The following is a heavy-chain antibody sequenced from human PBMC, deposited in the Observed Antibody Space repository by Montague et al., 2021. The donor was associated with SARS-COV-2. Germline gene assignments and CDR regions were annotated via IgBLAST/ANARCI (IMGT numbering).Heavy chain of an antibody. J-gene: IGHJ4*02. Sequence: IYHSGSAYYNPSLKSRVTISIDTSKNQFSLKLSSVTAADTAVYYCAGVPDSGTYWSVDYWGQGTRVKVYS. D-gene: IGHD1-26*01. CDR3: AGVPDSGTYWSVDY. V-gene: IGHV4-4*02. CDR2: IYHSGSA.